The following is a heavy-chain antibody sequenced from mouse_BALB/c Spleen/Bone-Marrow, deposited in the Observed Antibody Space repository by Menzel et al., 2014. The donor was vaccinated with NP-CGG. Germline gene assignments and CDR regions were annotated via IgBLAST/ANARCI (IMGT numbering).Heavy chain of an antibody. D-gene: IGHD1-1*02. CDR3: ARGGLWSSFDY. V-gene: IGHV5-12*02. Sequence: EVKLVESGGGLVQPGGSLKLSCATSGFTFSDYYMYWVRRTPEKRLEWVAYISNGGGSTYYPDTVKGRFTISRDNAKNTLYLQMSRLKSEDTAMYYCARGGLWSSFDYWGQGTTLTVSS. J-gene: IGHJ2*01. CDR2: ISNGGGST. CDR1: GFTFSDYY.